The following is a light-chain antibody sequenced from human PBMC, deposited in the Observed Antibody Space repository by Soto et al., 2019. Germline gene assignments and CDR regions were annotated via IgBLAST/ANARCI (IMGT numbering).Light chain of an antibody. CDR3: QQYANWPTLT. V-gene: IGKV3-15*01. J-gene: IGKJ4*01. Sequence: EIVMTQSPATLSVSPGEGATLSCRASQSVYWDLAWYQQKPGQAPRLLIYGASTRATGIPARFSGSGSGTEFTLTITSLQSEDFAVYYCQQYANWPTLTFGGGTKVEI. CDR2: GAS. CDR1: QSVYWD.